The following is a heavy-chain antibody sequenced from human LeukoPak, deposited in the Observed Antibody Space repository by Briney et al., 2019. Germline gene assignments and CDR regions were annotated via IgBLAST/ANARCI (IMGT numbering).Heavy chain of an antibody. J-gene: IGHJ4*02. CDR3: AKEGRSLQTY. Sequence: GGSLRLSCAASGFNFRDHWMDWVRQAPGKGLEWVANIKEDGTETYYVDSVKGRFTISRDNAKNSLYLQMNSLRVEDTAVYYCAKEGRSLQTYWGQGTLVTVSS. CDR2: IKEDGTET. V-gene: IGHV3-7*03. D-gene: IGHD5-24*01. CDR1: GFNFRDHW.